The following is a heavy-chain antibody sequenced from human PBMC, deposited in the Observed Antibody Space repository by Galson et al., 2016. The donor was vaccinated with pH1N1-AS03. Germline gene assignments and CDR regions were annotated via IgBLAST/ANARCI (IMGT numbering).Heavy chain of an antibody. CDR1: GFTFGDYV. D-gene: IGHD6-13*01. V-gene: IGHV3-9*01. CDR3: VKGAGRYSRSWYFDY. J-gene: IGHJ4*02. Sequence: SLRLSCAASGFTFGDYVMHWVRQAPGKGLEWVSGISRDSVNIGYADSVKVRFTTSRDNAKNTLYLQMNSLRPEDTALYYCVKGAGRYSRSWYFDYWGQGTLVTVSS. CDR2: ISRDSVNI.